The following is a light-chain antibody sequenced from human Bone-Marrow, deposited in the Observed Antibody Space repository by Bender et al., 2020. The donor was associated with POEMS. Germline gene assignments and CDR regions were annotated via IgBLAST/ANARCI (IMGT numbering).Light chain of an antibody. J-gene: IGLJ3*02. Sequence: QSALTQPASVSGSPGQSITISCTGTSRDVGGYNYVSWYQQHPGKAPKLMMSDVTNRPSGVPDRFSGSKSGTSASLAITGLQAEDEGDYYCQSYDNSLGGWVFGGGTKLTVL. CDR2: DVT. V-gene: IGLV2-14*03. CDR1: SRDVGGYNY. CDR3: QSYDNSLGGWV.